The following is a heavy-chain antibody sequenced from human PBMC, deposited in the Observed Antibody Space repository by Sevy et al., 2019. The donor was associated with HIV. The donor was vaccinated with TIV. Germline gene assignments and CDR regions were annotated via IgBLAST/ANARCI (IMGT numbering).Heavy chain of an antibody. V-gene: IGHV3-21*04. CDR1: GFTFRTYS. Sequence: GGSLRLSCAASGFTFRTYSMNWVRQAPGKGLEWLSSISDDSRYIYYSDSVKGRFTISRANAKNLLYLQMNNLRVEDTAVYYCARVRAGRIQLGFDPWGQGTLVTVSS. CDR2: ISDDSRYI. J-gene: IGHJ5*02. D-gene: IGHD5-18*01. CDR3: ARVRAGRIQLGFDP.